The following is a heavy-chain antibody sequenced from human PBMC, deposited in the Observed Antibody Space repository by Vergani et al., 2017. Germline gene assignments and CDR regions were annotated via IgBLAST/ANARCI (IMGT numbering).Heavy chain of an antibody. V-gene: IGHV4-39*07. Sequence: QLHLQESGPGLVKPSETLSLTCTVSGGSITSSSYYWGWIRQPPGKGLEWIGNIYHSGGAYYNPSLKGRVTISVDTSKKQFSLKLNSVIAADTAVYYCARARGAVAGYFDYWGQGTQVTVSS. D-gene: IGHD6-19*01. CDR2: IYHSGGA. J-gene: IGHJ4*02. CDR1: GGSITSSSYY. CDR3: ARARGAVAGYFDY.